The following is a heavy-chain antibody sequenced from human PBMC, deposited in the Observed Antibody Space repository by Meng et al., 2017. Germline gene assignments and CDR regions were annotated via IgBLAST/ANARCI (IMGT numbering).Heavy chain of an antibody. CDR1: GVTFSRYG. Sequence: QVQLVEGGGGVVQPGRSLGLSCAASGVTFSRYGMYWVRQAPGKGLEWVAVIWYDGSNKYYADSVKGRFTISRDNSKNTLYLQMNSLRAEDTAVYYCARVVYSSGWSFDYWGQGTLVTVSS. CDR3: ARVVYSSGWSFDY. D-gene: IGHD6-19*01. J-gene: IGHJ4*02. CDR2: IWYDGSNK. V-gene: IGHV3-33*07.